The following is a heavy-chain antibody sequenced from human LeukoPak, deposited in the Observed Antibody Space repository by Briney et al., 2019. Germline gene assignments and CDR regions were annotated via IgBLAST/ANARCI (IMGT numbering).Heavy chain of an antibody. CDR1: GGSISSLY. CDR2: ISYSGTA. CDR3: ARGGWSLDY. D-gene: IGHD6-19*01. J-gene: IGHJ4*02. Sequence: SETLSLTCTVSGGSISSLYWSWIRQPPGKGLEWIGCISYSGTANYNPSLKSRVTISIDTSKNQFSLRLTSVTAADTAVYFCARGGWSLDYWGQGTLVTVSS. V-gene: IGHV4-59*11.